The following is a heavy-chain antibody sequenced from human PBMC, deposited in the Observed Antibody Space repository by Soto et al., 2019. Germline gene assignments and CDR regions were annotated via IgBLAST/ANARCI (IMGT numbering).Heavy chain of an antibody. Sequence: LLESGGGLVQPGGSLRLSCAASGLTFPSYAMNWVRQAPGKGLEWVSAIGGSGANTYYADSVKGRFTISRDNSKNTVHLQMNSLRAEDTAVYYCAKGSSSTQYLNYYFYHMDVWGKGTTVSVSS. CDR2: IGGSGANT. CDR1: GLTFPSYA. CDR3: AKGSSSTQYLNYYFYHMDV. D-gene: IGHD2-2*01. J-gene: IGHJ6*03. V-gene: IGHV3-23*01.